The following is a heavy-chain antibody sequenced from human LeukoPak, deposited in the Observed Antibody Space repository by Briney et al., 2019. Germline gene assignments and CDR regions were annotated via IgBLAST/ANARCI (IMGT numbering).Heavy chain of an antibody. J-gene: IGHJ4*02. D-gene: IGHD3-10*01. CDR2: INPSGGSA. V-gene: IGHV1-46*01. CDR3: ARGRDYGSGSYSPENDY. CDR1: GYTITNYY. Sequence: ASVKVSCRASGYTITNYYMHWVRQAPGQGLEGMGIINPSGGSARYAQKFQGRVTMTRDTSTSTLYMEVSSLRSEDTAVYYCARGRDYGSGSYSPENDYWGQGTLVTVSS.